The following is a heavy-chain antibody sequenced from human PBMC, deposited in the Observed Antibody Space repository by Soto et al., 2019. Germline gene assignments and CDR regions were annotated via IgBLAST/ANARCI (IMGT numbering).Heavy chain of an antibody. J-gene: IGHJ5*02. V-gene: IGHV4-39*01. CDR2: IYYSGST. Sequence: PSDTLSLTCTVSGGSISSSSYYRGWIRQPPGKGLEWIGSIYYSGSTYYNPSLKSRVTISVDTSKNQFSLKLSSVTAADTAVYYCASPKIAFYNWFDPWGQGTLVTVS. D-gene: IGHD3-3*02. CDR3: ASPKIAFYNWFDP. CDR1: GGSISSSSYY.